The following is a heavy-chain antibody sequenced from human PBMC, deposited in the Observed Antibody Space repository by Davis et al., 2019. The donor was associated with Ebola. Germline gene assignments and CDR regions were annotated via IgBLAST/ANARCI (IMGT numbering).Heavy chain of an antibody. CDR1: GGSISSYY. V-gene: IGHV4-4*07. J-gene: IGHJ6*02. CDR2: IYTSGST. D-gene: IGHD3-10*01. CDR3: ASEDMVRGVIYYYYGMDV. Sequence: SETLSLTCTVSGGSISSYYWSWIRQPAGKGLEWIGRIYTSGSTNYNPSLKSRVTMSVDTSKNQFSLKLSSVTAADTAVYYCASEDMVRGVIYYYYGMDVWGQGTTVTVSS.